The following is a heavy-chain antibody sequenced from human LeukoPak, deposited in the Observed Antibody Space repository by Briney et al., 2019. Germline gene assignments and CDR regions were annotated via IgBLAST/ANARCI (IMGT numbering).Heavy chain of an antibody. CDR3: ARSRGLHLHYYYYMDV. Sequence: GGPLRLSCAASGFTFSGYAMHWARQAPGKGLEYVSTISSNGGNTYYANSMKGSFTISRDNSKNTLSPQMGSLRAEDMAVYYCARSRGLHLHYYYYMDVWGKGTTVTVSS. V-gene: IGHV3-64*01. J-gene: IGHJ6*03. CDR2: ISSNGGNT. CDR1: GFTFSGYA. D-gene: IGHD4-17*01.